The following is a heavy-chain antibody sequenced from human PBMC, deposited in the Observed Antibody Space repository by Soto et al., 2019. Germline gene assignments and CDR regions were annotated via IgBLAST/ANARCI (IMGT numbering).Heavy chain of an antibody. Sequence: PGGSLRLSCAASGFTVSSYEMDWVRQAPGKGLEWVAYISISGGTIYYGDSVEGRFTISRDNADNSLYLQMNSLRAEETAVYYCTKEKSVINSGYDAFDIWGRGTVVTVSS. CDR1: GFTVSSYE. CDR2: ISISGGTI. D-gene: IGHD5-12*01. CDR3: TKEKSVINSGYDAFDI. J-gene: IGHJ3*02. V-gene: IGHV3-48*03.